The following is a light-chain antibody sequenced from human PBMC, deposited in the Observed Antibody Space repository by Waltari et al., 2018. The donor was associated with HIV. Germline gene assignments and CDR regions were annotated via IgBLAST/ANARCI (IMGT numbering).Light chain of an antibody. Sequence: DIVMTQSPDSLAVSLGERVTINCKSSQCLLPRFNNENYLAWYQQKPGQPPKLFIYWASTRESRVPDRFSGSGSGTDFTLTINNLRAEDVAVYYCQQYYSSPLTFGGGTKVEIK. CDR3: QQYYSSPLT. CDR2: WAS. V-gene: IGKV4-1*01. J-gene: IGKJ4*01. CDR1: QCLLPRFNNENY.